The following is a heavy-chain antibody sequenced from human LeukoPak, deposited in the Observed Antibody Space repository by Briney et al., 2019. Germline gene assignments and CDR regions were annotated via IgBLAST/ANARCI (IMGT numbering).Heavy chain of an antibody. Sequence: QAGGSLRLSCAASGFTFSSYWMSWVRQAPGKGLEWVANIKQDGSEKYYVDSVKGRFTISRDNAKNSLYLQMNSLRAEDTAVYYCARDGYSYGWYYYYMDVWGKGTTVTVSS. CDR1: GFTFSSYW. D-gene: IGHD5-18*01. CDR2: IKQDGSEK. CDR3: ARDGYSYGWYYYYMDV. J-gene: IGHJ6*03. V-gene: IGHV3-7*01.